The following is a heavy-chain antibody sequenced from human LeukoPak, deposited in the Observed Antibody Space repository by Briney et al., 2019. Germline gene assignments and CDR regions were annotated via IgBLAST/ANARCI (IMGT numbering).Heavy chain of an antibody. D-gene: IGHD4-17*01. CDR1: GYTFTSYY. Sequence: GASVKVSCKASGYTFTSYYMHGVRQAPGQGLEGMGIINPSGGSTSYAQKFQGRVTMTMDMSTSTVYMELSSLRSEDTAVYYCARGDYGDFRVFYTLFAYWGQGTLVTVSS. CDR2: INPSGGST. CDR3: ARGDYGDFRVFYTLFAY. J-gene: IGHJ4*02. V-gene: IGHV1-46*01.